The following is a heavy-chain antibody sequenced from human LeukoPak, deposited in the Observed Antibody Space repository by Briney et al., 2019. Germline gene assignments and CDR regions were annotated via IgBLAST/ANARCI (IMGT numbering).Heavy chain of an antibody. CDR1: GFTFSSYG. CDR2: ISYDGSNK. Sequence: GALRLSCAASGFTFSSYGMHWVRQAPGKGLEWVAVISYDGSNKYYADSVKGRFTISRDNSKNTLYLQMNSLRAEDTAVYYCAKDGIQLWFTSSYYYGMDVWGQGTTVTVSS. V-gene: IGHV3-30*18. J-gene: IGHJ6*02. D-gene: IGHD5-18*01. CDR3: AKDGIQLWFTSSYYYGMDV.